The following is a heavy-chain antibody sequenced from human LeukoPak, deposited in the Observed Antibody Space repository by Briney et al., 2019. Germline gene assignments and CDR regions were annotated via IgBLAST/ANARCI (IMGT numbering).Heavy chain of an antibody. CDR1: GGSISSSSYY. V-gene: IGHV4-39*01. Sequence: PSETLSLTCTVSGGSISSSSYYWGWIRQPPGKGLEWIGSIYYSGSTYYNPSLKSRVTIFVDTSKSQFSLKLSSVTAADTAVYYCARHGRGAIVVVTAIPDDAFDIWGQGTMVTVSS. J-gene: IGHJ3*02. CDR2: IYYSGST. D-gene: IGHD2-21*02. CDR3: ARHGRGAIVVVTAIPDDAFDI.